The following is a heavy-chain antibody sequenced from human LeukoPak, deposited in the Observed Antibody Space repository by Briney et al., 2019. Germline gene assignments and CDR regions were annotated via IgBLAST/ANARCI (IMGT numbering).Heavy chain of an antibody. Sequence: PGGSLRLSCAASGFTFSSYAMSWIRQPPGKGLEWIGYIYYSGSTNYNPSLKSRVTISVDTSKNQFSLKLSSVTAADTAVYYCARVRSGSYSEAFDIWGQGTMVTVSS. CDR3: ARVRSGSYSEAFDI. CDR1: GFTFSSYA. D-gene: IGHD1-26*01. V-gene: IGHV4-59*01. CDR2: IYYSGST. J-gene: IGHJ3*02.